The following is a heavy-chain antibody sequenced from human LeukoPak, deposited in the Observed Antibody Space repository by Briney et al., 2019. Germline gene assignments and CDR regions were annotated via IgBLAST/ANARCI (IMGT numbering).Heavy chain of an antibody. V-gene: IGHV3-30*02. CDR3: AKDLEDSFDY. CDR2: IRYDGSNK. J-gene: IGHJ4*02. CDR1: GFTFSSYG. D-gene: IGHD4-11*01. Sequence: GGSLRLSCAASGFTFSSYGMHWVRQAPGKGLEGVAFIRYDGSNKYYADSVKGRFTISRDNSKNTLYLQMNSLRAEDTAVYYCAKDLEDSFDYWGQGTLVTVSS.